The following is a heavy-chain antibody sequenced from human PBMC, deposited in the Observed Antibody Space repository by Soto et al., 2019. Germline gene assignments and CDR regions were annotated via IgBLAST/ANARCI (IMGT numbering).Heavy chain of an antibody. CDR3: ARLPDISGWPFDF. J-gene: IGHJ4*02. V-gene: IGHV4-61*08. Sequence: QVQLQESGPGLVMPSETLSLSCSVSGGSVNSRGVYWAWIRQPPGKGLDWLGYMAFDGRTEYNASLKDPVTISQDTSKNQFSLTLASVTAADTAIYYCARLPDISGWPFDFWGQGTLVTVSS. D-gene: IGHD6-19*01. CDR2: MAFDGRT. CDR1: GGSVNSRGVY.